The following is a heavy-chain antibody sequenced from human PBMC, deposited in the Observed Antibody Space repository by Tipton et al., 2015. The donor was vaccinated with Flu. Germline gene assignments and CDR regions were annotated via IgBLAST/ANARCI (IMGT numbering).Heavy chain of an antibody. V-gene: IGHV4-59*08. CDR2: IYHSGTT. D-gene: IGHD4-11*01. J-gene: IGHJ5*01. CDR1: GGSISGYF. Sequence: TLSLTCTVSGGSISGYFWTWIRQPPGKGLEWIGNIYHSGTTYYNPSLRSRVIILVDRSKNQFSLKLSFVTAADTAVYYCARRDYSNYVSVPKNWFDSWGQGTLVAVSS. CDR3: ARRDYSNYVSVPKNWFDS.